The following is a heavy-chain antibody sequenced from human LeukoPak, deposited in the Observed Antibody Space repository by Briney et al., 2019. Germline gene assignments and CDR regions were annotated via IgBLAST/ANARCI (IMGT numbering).Heavy chain of an antibody. D-gene: IGHD2-15*01. J-gene: IGHJ4*02. V-gene: IGHV5-10-1*01. CDR1: GYLFTSYW. CDR3: ATSSTPIVVGDY. Sequence: GESLQISCTGSGYLFTSYWINGVGQMPGKGREGMGRIDPSDSYTNYSPSFQGHVTISADKSISTAYLQWSSLQASDTAMYYCATSSTPIVVGDYWGQGTLVSVSS. CDR2: IDPSDSYT.